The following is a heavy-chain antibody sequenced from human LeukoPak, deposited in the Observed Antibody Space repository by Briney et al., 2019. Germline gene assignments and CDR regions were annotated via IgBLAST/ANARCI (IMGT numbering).Heavy chain of an antibody. Sequence: PGGSLRLSCAASGFTFSSYWMHWVRQAPGKGLVWVSRINSDGSSTSYADSVKGRFTISRDNAKNTLYLQMNSLRAEDTAVYYCXXAGAXCGGDCYSWDYWGQGTLVTVSS. J-gene: IGHJ4*02. CDR1: GFTFSSYW. D-gene: IGHD2-21*02. CDR2: INSDGSST. V-gene: IGHV3-74*01. CDR3: XXAGAXCGGDCYSWDY.